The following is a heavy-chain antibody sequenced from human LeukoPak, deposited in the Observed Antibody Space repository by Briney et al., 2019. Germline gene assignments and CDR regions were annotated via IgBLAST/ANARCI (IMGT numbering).Heavy chain of an antibody. CDR1: GFTFSSYW. J-gene: IGHJ3*02. CDR2: ISSSGSTI. V-gene: IGHV3-11*01. D-gene: IGHD2-2*01. CDR3: ARDKGGSSRSAEAEGAFDI. Sequence: PGGSLRLSCAASGFTFSSYWMSWIRQAPGKGLEWVSYISSSGSTIYYADSVKGRFTISRDNAKNSLYLQMNSLRAEDTAVYYCARDKGGSSRSAEAEGAFDIWGQGTMVTVSS.